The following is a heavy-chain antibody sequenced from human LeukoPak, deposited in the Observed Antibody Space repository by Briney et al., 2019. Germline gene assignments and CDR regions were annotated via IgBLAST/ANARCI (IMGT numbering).Heavy chain of an antibody. CDR3: ARRSGIAVAGAFDY. CDR2: ISGSGGST. Sequence: PGGSLRLSCAASGFTFSSYGMSWVRQAPGKGLEWVSSISGSGGSTYFADSVKGRFTISRDNSKNTLYLQMHSLRAEDTAVYYCARRSGIAVAGAFDYWGQGTLVTVSS. V-gene: IGHV3-23*01. D-gene: IGHD6-19*01. J-gene: IGHJ4*02. CDR1: GFTFSSYG.